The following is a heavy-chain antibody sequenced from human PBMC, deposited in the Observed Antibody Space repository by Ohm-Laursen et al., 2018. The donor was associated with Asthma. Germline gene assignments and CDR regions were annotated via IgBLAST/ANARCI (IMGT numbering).Heavy chain of an antibody. D-gene: IGHD3-10*01. CDR1: GGSISSYY. CDR2: IHYSGSN. V-gene: IGHV4-59*12. J-gene: IGHJ4*02. CDR3: ARDGRLRGSFDY. Sequence: SDTLSLTCTVSGGSISSYYWSWIRQRPGKGLEWIGNIHYSGSNIYNPSLESRLSISVDTSKNQFSLNLSSVTAADTALYYCARDGRLRGSFDYWGQGTLVTVSS.